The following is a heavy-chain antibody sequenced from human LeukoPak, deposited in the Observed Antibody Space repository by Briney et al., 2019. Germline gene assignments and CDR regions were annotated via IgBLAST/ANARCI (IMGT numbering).Heavy chain of an antibody. D-gene: IGHD3-10*01. CDR3: AKEGSHMVSSYWYFDL. J-gene: IGHJ2*01. CDR2: FDPEDGET. V-gene: IGHV1-24*01. Sequence: ASVKVSCKVSGYTLTELSMHWVRQAPGKGLEWMGGFDPEDGETIYAQKFQGRVTMTEDTSTDTAYMELSSLRSEDTAVYYCAKEGSHMVSSYWYFDLWGRGTLVTVSS. CDR1: GYTLTELS.